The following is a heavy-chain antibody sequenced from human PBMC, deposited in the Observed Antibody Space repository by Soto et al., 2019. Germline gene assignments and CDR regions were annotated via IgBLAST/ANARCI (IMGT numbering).Heavy chain of an antibody. CDR3: ARGGCSSDNGLDV. V-gene: IGHV3-48*02. CDR2: ISSRRYTI. Sequence: VQLVESGGGLVQTGGSLRLYCAASGFTLITYSMNWVRQAPGQGLEWVSYISSRRYTIYYVDSVKVRFTISRDNAKNSLYLQINSLRDEDTAVYYCARGGCSSDNGLDVWGQGTRVTVSS. J-gene: IGHJ6*02. D-gene: IGHD6-6*01. CDR1: GFTLITYS.